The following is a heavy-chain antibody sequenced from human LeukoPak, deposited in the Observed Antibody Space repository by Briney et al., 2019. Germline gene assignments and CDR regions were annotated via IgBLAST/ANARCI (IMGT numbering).Heavy chain of an antibody. Sequence: SGPALVKPTQTLTLTCTFSGFSLSTTGMCVNWIRQPPGKALEWLARIDWDDDKYYNTSLKTRLTISKDTSKNQVVLTMTNVDPVDTATYYCTRARFGELFFDDWGQGTLVTISS. V-gene: IGHV2-70*11. CDR2: IDWDDDK. D-gene: IGHD3-10*01. CDR1: GFSLSTTGMC. J-gene: IGHJ4*02. CDR3: TRARFGELFFDD.